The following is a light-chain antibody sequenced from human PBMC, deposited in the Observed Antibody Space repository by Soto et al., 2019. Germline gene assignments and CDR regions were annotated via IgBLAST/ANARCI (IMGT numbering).Light chain of an antibody. CDR2: VYSDGSH. Sequence: QSVLTQSPSASASLGASVKLTCTLSSGHSSNAIAWHQQQPENGPRYLMKVYSDGSHSKGDGIPDRFSGSSSGAERYLTISSLQSEDEADYYCQTWGTDIVIFGGGTKLTVL. V-gene: IGLV4-69*01. CDR3: QTWGTDIVI. J-gene: IGLJ2*01. CDR1: SGHSSNA.